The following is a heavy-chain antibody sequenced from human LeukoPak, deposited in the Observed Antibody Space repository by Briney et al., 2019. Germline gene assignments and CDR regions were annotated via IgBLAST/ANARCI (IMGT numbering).Heavy chain of an antibody. V-gene: IGHV3-23*01. Sequence: GGSLRLSCVASGFTFSNYAMSWVRQAPGKGLDWVSTISNSGYNTWYADSVKGRFTISRDNSQNTLYLQMSSLRAEDTALYFCARHDGSSFIYYVDYWGHGALVTVSS. CDR3: ARHDGSSFIYYVDY. CDR2: ISNSGYNT. CDR1: GFTFSNYA. J-gene: IGHJ4*01. D-gene: IGHD3-10*01.